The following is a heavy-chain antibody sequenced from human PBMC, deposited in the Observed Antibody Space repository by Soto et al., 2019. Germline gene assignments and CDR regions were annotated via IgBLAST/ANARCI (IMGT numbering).Heavy chain of an antibody. D-gene: IGHD2-21*01. J-gene: IGHJ6*02. CDR3: ASPVPDEWSRLIAIFPSIHHSMDV. V-gene: IGHV1-69*13. CDR2: IIPIFGTA. Sequence: GASVKVSCKASGGTFSSYAISWVRQAPGQGLEWMGGIIPIFGTANYAQKFQGRVTITADESTSTAYMELSSLRSEDTAVYYCASPVPDEWSRLIAIFPSIHHSMDVWGQGTMVTVSS. CDR1: GGTFSSYA.